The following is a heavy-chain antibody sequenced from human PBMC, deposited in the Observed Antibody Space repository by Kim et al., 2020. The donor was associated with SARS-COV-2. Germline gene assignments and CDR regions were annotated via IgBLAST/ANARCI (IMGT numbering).Heavy chain of an antibody. J-gene: IGHJ6*02. Sequence: KSRVTISVDTSKNQFSMKLSSVTAADTAVYYCARGQGIAARPDYYYGMDVWGQGTTVTVSS. V-gene: IGHV4-59*09. CDR3: ARGQGIAARPDYYYGMDV. D-gene: IGHD6-6*01.